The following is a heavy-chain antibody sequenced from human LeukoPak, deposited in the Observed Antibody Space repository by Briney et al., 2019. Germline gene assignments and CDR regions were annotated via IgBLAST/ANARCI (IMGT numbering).Heavy chain of an antibody. Sequence: PSETLSLTCTVSGGSISSSSYYWGWIRQPPGKGLEWIGSIYYSGSTYYNPSLKSRVTISVDTSKNQFSLKLSSVTAADTAVYYCAREYYGDYPRFDPWGQGTLVTVSS. D-gene: IGHD4-17*01. CDR3: AREYYGDYPRFDP. CDR2: IYYSGST. CDR1: GGSISSSSYY. J-gene: IGHJ5*02. V-gene: IGHV4-39*07.